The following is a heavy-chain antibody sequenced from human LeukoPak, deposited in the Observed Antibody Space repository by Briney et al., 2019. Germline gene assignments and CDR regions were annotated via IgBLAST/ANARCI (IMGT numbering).Heavy chain of an antibody. J-gene: IGHJ4*02. Sequence: EASVKVSFKASGYIFTGYYLHWVRQAPGQGLEWVGGINSNNGDTHYAQNFQGRVTMTRDTSISTAYMELSRLGSDDTAVYYCARDGDGYNLDWGQGTLVTVSS. CDR1: GYIFTGYY. CDR2: INSNNGDT. CDR3: ARDGDGYNLD. V-gene: IGHV1-2*02. D-gene: IGHD5-24*01.